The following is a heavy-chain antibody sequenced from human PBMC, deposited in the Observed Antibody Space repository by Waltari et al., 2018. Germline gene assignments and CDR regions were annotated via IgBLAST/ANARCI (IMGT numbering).Heavy chain of an antibody. V-gene: IGHV7-4-1*02. D-gene: IGHD3-3*01. CDR3: ARDTDPYDFWSGYYTDYYYGMDV. CDR2: INTNTGNP. J-gene: IGHJ6*02. CDR1: GYTFTSSA. Sequence: QVQLVQSGSELKKPGASVKVSCKASGYTFTSSAMNWVRPAPGQRLEWMGWINTNTGNPTYAQGFTGRFVFSLDTSVSTAYLQISSLKAEDTAVYYCARDTDPYDFWSGYYTDYYYGMDVWGQGTTVTVSS.